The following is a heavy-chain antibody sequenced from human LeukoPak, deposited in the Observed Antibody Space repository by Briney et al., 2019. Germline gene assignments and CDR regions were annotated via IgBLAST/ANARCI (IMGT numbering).Heavy chain of an antibody. CDR1: GGSLSTFY. V-gene: IGHV4-59*08. Sequence: PSETLSLTCTVSGGSLSTFYWNWIRQPPGKGLEWIGYVYYSGSTNYNPSLKSRVTISVDTSKNQFSLRLTSVTAADTAVYYCARVKGKQWLPTPTGWFDPWGQGTLVTVSS. CDR3: ARVKGKQWLPTPTGWFDP. CDR2: VYYSGST. J-gene: IGHJ5*02. D-gene: IGHD6-19*01.